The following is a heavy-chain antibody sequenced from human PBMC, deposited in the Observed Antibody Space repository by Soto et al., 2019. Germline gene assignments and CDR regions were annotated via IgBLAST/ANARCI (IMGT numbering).Heavy chain of an antibody. CDR2: ISGSGGST. D-gene: IGHD3-3*02. Sequence: WVRQAPGEGLEWVSAISGSGGSTYYADSVKGRFTISRDNSKNTLYLQMNSLRAEDTAVYYCAKDKGIHTWGQGTLVTV. CDR3: AKDKGIHT. V-gene: IGHV3-23*01. J-gene: IGHJ5*02.